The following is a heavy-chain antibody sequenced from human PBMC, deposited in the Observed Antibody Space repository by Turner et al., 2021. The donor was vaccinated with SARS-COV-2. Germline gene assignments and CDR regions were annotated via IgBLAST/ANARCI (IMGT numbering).Heavy chain of an antibody. D-gene: IGHD6-19*01. Sequence: QVQLVQSGAEVKKPGASVKVSCKVSGYTLTELSMHCVRQAPGKGLEWMGGFDPEDGETIYAQKFQGRVTMTEDTSTDTAYMELSSLRSEDTAVYYCATGVAVTGTPSAYYYYYGMDVWGQGTTVTVSS. V-gene: IGHV1-24*01. CDR3: ATGVAVTGTPSAYYYYYGMDV. J-gene: IGHJ6*02. CDR1: GYTLTELS. CDR2: FDPEDGET.